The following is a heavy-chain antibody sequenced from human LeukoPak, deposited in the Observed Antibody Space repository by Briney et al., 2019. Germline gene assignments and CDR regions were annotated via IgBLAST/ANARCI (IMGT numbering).Heavy chain of an antibody. J-gene: IGHJ3*01. CDR3: ARHITVSYDAFDL. CDR1: GGSITGYY. Sequence: SETLSLTCTVSGGSITGYYWSWIRQPPGKGLEWIGYVFYSGGTLYNPSLQSRVTISVDTSKTQFSLKLTSVTAADTAVYYCARHITVSYDAFDLWGRGTMVTVSS. CDR2: VFYSGGT. V-gene: IGHV4-59*08. D-gene: IGHD6-19*01.